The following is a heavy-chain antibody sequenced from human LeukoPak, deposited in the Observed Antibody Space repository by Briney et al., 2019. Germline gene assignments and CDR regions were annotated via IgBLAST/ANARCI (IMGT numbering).Heavy chain of an antibody. CDR1: GGSISSYY. Sequence: SETLSLTCTVSGGSISSYYWSWIRQPPGKGLEWIGYIYYSGSTNYSPSLKSRVTISVDTSKNQFSLKLRSVTAADTAVYYCARVTGYMIEDYFDYWGQGILVTVSS. J-gene: IGHJ4*02. D-gene: IGHD3-9*01. CDR2: IYYSGST. CDR3: ARVTGYMIEDYFDY. V-gene: IGHV4-59*01.